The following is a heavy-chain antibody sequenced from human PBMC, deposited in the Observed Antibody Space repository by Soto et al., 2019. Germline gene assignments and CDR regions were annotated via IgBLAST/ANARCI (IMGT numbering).Heavy chain of an antibody. D-gene: IGHD2-21*02. V-gene: IGHV1-18*01. J-gene: IGHJ5*02. Sequence: ASVKVSCKASGYTFISYGISWVRQAPGEGLEWMGWISPYNSNTEYAKKFQGRVAMTTDTSTSTAYMELRSLRSDDTAMYYCARDRAVIGATAIQFFDPWGPGTLVTVSS. CDR2: ISPYNSNT. CDR3: ARDRAVIGATAIQFFDP. CDR1: GYTFISYG.